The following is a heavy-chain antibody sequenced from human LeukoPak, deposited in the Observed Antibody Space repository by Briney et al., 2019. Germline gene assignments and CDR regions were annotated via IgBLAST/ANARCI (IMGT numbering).Heavy chain of an antibody. V-gene: IGHV3-66*01. CDR1: GFTVSTNY. J-gene: IGHJ5*02. Sequence: GGSLRLSCAASGFTVSTNYMSWVRQAPGKGLEWVSVIYTGGTTHYADSVKGRFTLSRDNSKNTLYLQMNSLRAEDTAVYYCARDGVLATVTTNKRNWFDPWGQGTLVTVSS. D-gene: IGHD4-11*01. CDR3: ARDGVLATVTTNKRNWFDP. CDR2: IYTGGTT.